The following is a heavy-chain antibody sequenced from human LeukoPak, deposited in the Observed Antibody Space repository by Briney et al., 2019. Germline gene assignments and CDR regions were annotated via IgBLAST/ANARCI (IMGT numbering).Heavy chain of an antibody. CDR1: GGSFTDYF. D-gene: IGHD3-22*01. J-gene: IGHJ6*02. CDR2: INDYTGDT. Sequence: SETLSLTCTVFGGSFTDYFWTWIRHSPGKGLEWIGEINDYTGDTKYNPSLNRRASISLEKSKTQLSLELRSVTAADTAVYSCARGRIAKIVVVHSFSYGMDVWGQGTTVTVSS. CDR3: ARGRIAKIVVVHSFSYGMDV. V-gene: IGHV4-34*01.